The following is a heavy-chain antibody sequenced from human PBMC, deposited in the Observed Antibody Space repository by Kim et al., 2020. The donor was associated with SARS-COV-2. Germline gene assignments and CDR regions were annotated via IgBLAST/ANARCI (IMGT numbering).Heavy chain of an antibody. CDR3: ASLYIVVVVQDAFDI. D-gene: IGHD2-15*01. J-gene: IGHJ3*02. CDR1: GFTFSSYA. CDR2: ISYDGSNK. V-gene: IGHV3-30-3*01. Sequence: GGSLRLSCEASGFTFSSYAMHWVRQAPGKGLEWVAVISYDGSNKYYADSVKGRFTISRDNSKNTLYLQMNSLRAEDTAVYYCASLYIVVVVQDAFDIWGQGTMVTVSS.